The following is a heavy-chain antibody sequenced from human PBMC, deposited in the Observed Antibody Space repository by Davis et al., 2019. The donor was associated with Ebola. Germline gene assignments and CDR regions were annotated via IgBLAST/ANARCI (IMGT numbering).Heavy chain of an antibody. J-gene: IGHJ4*02. CDR1: GFTVSSNY. D-gene: IGHD3-22*01. V-gene: IGHV3-66*04. Sequence: GGSLRLSCAASGFTVSSNYMNWVRQAPGKGLEWLSVISSGATAYYADSVKGRFTISRDYSKNTLFLQMNSLRVEDTAVYYCTRQREFHYYDSSGSRDYWGQGTLVTVSS. CDR2: ISSGATA. CDR3: TRQREFHYYDSSGSRDY.